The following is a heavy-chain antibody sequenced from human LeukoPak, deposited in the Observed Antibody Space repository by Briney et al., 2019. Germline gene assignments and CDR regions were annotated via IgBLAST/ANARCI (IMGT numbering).Heavy chain of an antibody. Sequence: GGSLRLSCAASGFTFSSYGMHWVRQAPGKGLEGVAVISYDGSNKYYADSVKGRFTISRDNSKNTLYLQMNSLRAEDTAMYYCAKDGYSDSSVGFDWWGRGTLVTVSS. D-gene: IGHD6-6*01. V-gene: IGHV3-30*18. CDR3: AKDGYSDSSVGFDW. J-gene: IGHJ4*02. CDR1: GFTFSSYG. CDR2: ISYDGSNK.